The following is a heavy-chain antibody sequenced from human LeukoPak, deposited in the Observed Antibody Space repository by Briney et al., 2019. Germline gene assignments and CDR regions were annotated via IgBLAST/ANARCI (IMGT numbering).Heavy chain of an antibody. J-gene: IGHJ6*03. CDR1: GGSISSYY. CDR3: ARVPRVGAGYMDV. Sequence: SETLSLTCTVSGGSISSYYWSWIRQPPGKGLEWIGYIYYSGSTNYNPSLKSRVTISVDTSKNQFSLKLSSVTAADTAVYYCARVPRVGAGYMDVWGKGTTVTISS. CDR2: IYYSGST. D-gene: IGHD1-26*01. V-gene: IGHV4-59*01.